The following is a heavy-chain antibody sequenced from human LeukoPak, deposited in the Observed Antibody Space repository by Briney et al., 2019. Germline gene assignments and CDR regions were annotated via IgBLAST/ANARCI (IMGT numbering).Heavy chain of an antibody. Sequence: SETLSLTCTVSGGSISSSSYYWGWIRQPPGKGLEWIGSIYYSGSTYYNPSLKSRVTTSVDTSKNQFSLKLSSVTAADTAVYYCARTGYSSGWYWFRRRYFQHWGQGTLVTVSS. J-gene: IGHJ1*01. CDR2: IYYSGST. D-gene: IGHD6-19*01. CDR3: ARTGYSSGWYWFRRRYFQH. V-gene: IGHV4-39*07. CDR1: GGSISSSSYY.